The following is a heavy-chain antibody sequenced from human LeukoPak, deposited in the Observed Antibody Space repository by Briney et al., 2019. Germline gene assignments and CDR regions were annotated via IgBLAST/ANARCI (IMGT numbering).Heavy chain of an antibody. Sequence: SETLSLTCTVYGGSFGAYYWSWLRQPPGKGLEWIGQINHSGGTNYNPSLKSRVTISVDRSKNQFSLKLSSVTAADTAVYYCARGRCSGGSCDHWYFDLWGRGTLVTVSS. D-gene: IGHD2-15*01. CDR3: ARGRCSGGSCDHWYFDL. V-gene: IGHV4-34*01. CDR2: INHSGGT. CDR1: GGSFGAYY. J-gene: IGHJ2*01.